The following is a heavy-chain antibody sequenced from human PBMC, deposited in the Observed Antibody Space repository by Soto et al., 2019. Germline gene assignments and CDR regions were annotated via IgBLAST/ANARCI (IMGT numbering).Heavy chain of an antibody. Sequence: LGESLKISCKGSGYSFTSYWIGWVRQMPGKGLEWMGIIYPGDSDIRYSPSFQGQVTISADKSTSTAYLQWSSLKASDTAMYYCARGQGGTAMAALGWFDPWGQGTLVTVS. V-gene: IGHV5-51*01. CDR1: GYSFTSYW. CDR2: IYPGDSDI. CDR3: ARGQGGTAMAALGWFDP. J-gene: IGHJ5*02. D-gene: IGHD5-18*01.